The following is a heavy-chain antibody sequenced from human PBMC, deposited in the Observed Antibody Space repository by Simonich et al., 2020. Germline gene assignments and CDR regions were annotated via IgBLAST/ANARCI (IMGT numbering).Heavy chain of an antibody. V-gene: IGHV3-21*01. J-gene: IGHJ6*02. D-gene: IGHD6-19*01. CDR2: ISSSSSYI. Sequence: EVQLVESGGGLVKPGGSLRLSCAASGFTFSSYSMNWVRQAPGKGLGWVSSISSSSSYIYYADQGRGGFTISGDTPRTPLYWKMTSWRAEDTAVYYCARWIAVVGRGASVMDAWGQGPPVTASS. CDR1: GFTFSSYS. CDR3: ARWIAVVGRGASVMDA.